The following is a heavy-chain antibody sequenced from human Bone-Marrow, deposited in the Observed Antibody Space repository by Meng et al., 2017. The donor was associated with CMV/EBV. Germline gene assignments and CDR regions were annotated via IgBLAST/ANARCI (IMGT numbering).Heavy chain of an antibody. CDR3: ARACRRGAARCGLDY. CDR1: GYTFTTYG. V-gene: IGHV1-18*01. CDR2: ISAYNGNT. D-gene: IGHD6-6*01. J-gene: IGHJ4*02. Sequence: ASVKVSCKASGYTFTTYGITWVRQAPGQGLEWMGWISAYNGNTNYAQKLQGRVTMTTDTSTSTAYMELRSLRSEDTAVYYCARACRRGAARCGLDYWGQGTLVTVSS.